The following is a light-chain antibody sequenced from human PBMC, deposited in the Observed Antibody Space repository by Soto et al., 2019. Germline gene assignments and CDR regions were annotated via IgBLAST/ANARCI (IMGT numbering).Light chain of an antibody. Sequence: EIVMTQSPATLSVSPGERATLSCRASQSVSSNLAWYQQKPGQAPRLLIYGASTRATGIPARFSGSGSGTELTLTLSSLQSEDFAVYYCQHYNNWPRTFGQGTKVEIK. CDR1: QSVSSN. V-gene: IGKV3-15*01. CDR2: GAS. J-gene: IGKJ1*01. CDR3: QHYNNWPRT.